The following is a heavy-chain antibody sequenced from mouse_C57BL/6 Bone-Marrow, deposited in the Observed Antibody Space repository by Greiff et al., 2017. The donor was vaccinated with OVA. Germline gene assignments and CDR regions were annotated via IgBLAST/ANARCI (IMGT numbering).Heavy chain of an antibody. V-gene: IGHV5-17*01. Sequence: EVKLVESGGGLVKPGGSLKLSCAASGFTFSDYGMHWVRQAPEKGLEWVAYISSGSSTIYYADTVKGRFTISRDNAKNTLFLQMTSLRSEDTAMYYCARDFYCGSSYENFDVWGTGTTVTVSS. CDR3: ARDFYCGSSYENFDV. CDR2: ISSGSSTI. CDR1: GFTFSDYG. J-gene: IGHJ1*03. D-gene: IGHD1-1*01.